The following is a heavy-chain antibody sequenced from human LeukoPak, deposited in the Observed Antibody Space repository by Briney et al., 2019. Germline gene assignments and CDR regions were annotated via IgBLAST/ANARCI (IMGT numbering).Heavy chain of an antibody. J-gene: IGHJ6*02. Sequence: PGGSLRLSCAASGFTFSSYAMSWVRQAPGKGLEWVSAISGSGGSTYYADSAKGRFTISRDNSKNTLYLQRNSLRAEDTAVYYCAKYLRPIVVVMDVWGQGTTVTVSS. CDR2: ISGSGGST. V-gene: IGHV3-23*01. CDR3: AKYLRPIVVVMDV. CDR1: GFTFSSYA. D-gene: IGHD3-22*01.